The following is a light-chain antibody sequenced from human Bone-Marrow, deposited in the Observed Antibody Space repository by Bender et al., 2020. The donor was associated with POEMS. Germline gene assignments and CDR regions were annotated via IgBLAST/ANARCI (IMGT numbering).Light chain of an antibody. CDR1: NSNIRSNT. J-gene: IGLJ2*01. CDR2: TND. CDR3: TAWDDSLNGVV. V-gene: IGLV1-44*01. Sequence: QSVLPQPPSASGTPGQRVTISCSGSNSNIRSNTVNWYQQLPGTAPKLLIYTNDQRPSGVPDRFSGSKSGTSASLAISGLQSEDEADYFCTAWDDSLNGVVFGGGTKLTVL.